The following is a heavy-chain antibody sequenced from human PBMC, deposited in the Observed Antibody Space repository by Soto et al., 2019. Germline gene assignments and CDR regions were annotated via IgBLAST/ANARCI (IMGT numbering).Heavy chain of an antibody. J-gene: IGHJ6*02. D-gene: IGHD3-16*01. CDR3: ARWGQRRGSYYYYGMDV. V-gene: IGHV3-13*01. CDR1: GFTFSSYD. CDR2: IGTAGDT. Sequence: PGGSLRLSCAASGFTFSSYDMHWVRQATGKGLEWVSAIGTAGDTYYPGSVKGRFTISRENAKNSLYLQMNSLRAGDTAVYYCARWGQRRGSYYYYGMDVWGQGTTVTVSS.